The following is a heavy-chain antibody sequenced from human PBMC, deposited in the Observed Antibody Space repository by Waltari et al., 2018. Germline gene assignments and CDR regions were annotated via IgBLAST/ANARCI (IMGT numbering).Heavy chain of an antibody. J-gene: IGHJ6*03. CDR1: GFTFSNYE. Sequence: EVQVVESGGGLVQPGGSLRLSCVASGFTFSNYEMNWVRQAPGKGPEWVSYISNSGSTTYYADSVKGRFTISRDNAKNSMYLEMDSLRAEDTAVYYCARPSTEYYYYYYYMDVWGKGTTVTVS. V-gene: IGHV3-48*03. CDR3: ARPSTEYYYYYYYMDV. CDR2: ISNSGSTT.